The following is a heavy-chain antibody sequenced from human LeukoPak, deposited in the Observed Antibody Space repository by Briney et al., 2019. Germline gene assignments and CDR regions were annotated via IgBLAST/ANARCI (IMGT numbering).Heavy chain of an antibody. CDR2: IYYSGST. V-gene: IGHV4-31*03. J-gene: IGHJ4*02. CDR3: ANSAAPYYFDY. Sequence: SETLSLTCTVSGGSISSGGYYWSWIRQHPGKGLEWIGYIYYSGSTYYNPSLKSRVTISVDTSRNQFSLKLSSVTAADTAVYYCANSAAPYYFDYWGQGTLVTVSS. CDR1: GGSISSGGYY. D-gene: IGHD6-13*01.